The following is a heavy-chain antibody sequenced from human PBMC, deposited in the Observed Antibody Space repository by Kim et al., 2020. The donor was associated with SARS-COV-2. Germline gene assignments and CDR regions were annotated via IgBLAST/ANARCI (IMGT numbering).Heavy chain of an antibody. CDR3: ARDGGTLNYYYGMDV. D-gene: IGHD1-1*01. V-gene: IGHV1-69*01. Sequence: QKFQGRVTITADESTSTAYMELSSLRSEDTAVYYCARDGGTLNYYYGMDVWGQGTTVTVSS. J-gene: IGHJ6*02.